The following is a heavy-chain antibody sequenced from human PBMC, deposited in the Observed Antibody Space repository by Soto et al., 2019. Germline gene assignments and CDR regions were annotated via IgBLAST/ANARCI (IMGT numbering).Heavy chain of an antibody. J-gene: IGHJ5*02. V-gene: IGHV4-59*08. D-gene: IGHD2-2*01. Sequence: SETLSLTSPVSGGSIRSYYWSWIRQPPGKGLEWIGYIYYSGSTNYNPSLKSRVTISVDTSKNQFSLKLSSVTAADTAVYYWATAAGGGFDPWGQGTLVTVSS. CDR2: IYYSGST. CDR3: ATAAGGGFDP. CDR1: GGSIRSYY.